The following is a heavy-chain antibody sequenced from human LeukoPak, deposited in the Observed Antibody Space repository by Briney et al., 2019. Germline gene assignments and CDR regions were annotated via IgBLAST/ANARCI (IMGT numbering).Heavy chain of an antibody. CDR3: ARGRGTPLDY. Sequence: KPSETLSLTCAVYGGSFSGYYWSWIRQPPGKGLEWIGEINHSGSTNYNPSLKSRVTISVDTSKNQFSLKLSSVTAADTAVYYCARGRGTPLDYWGQGTLVTVSS. J-gene: IGHJ4*02. CDR2: INHSGST. D-gene: IGHD2-15*01. CDR1: GGSFSGYY. V-gene: IGHV4-34*01.